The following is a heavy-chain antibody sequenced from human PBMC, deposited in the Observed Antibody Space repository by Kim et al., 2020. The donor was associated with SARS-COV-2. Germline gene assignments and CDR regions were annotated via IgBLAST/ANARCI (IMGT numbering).Heavy chain of an antibody. V-gene: IGHV3-23*01. J-gene: IGHJ4*02. CDR1: GFIFSSYV. D-gene: IGHD4-17*01. CDR2: ISGSGATT. Sequence: GGSLRLSCAGSGFIFSSYVMRWVRQAPGEGLEWVSSISGSGATTYYADSVKGRFTISRDNSRDTLYLQMSSLRAEDTAVYYCTTAVGSYFDYWGQGTLVT. CDR3: TTAVGSYFDY.